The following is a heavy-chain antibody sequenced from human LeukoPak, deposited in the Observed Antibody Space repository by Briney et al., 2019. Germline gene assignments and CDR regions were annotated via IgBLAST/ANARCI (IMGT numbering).Heavy chain of an antibody. CDR2: ISGSGGST. J-gene: IGHJ4*02. CDR1: GFTFSRHG. CDR3: AKDRSRYSYGLNDY. Sequence: GGSLRLSCAPSGFTFSRHGMHWVRQAPGKGLEWVSAISGSGGSTYYADSVKGRFTISRDNSKNTLYLRMNSLRAEDTAVYYCAKDRSRYSYGLNDYWGQGTLVTVSS. D-gene: IGHD5-18*01. V-gene: IGHV3-23*01.